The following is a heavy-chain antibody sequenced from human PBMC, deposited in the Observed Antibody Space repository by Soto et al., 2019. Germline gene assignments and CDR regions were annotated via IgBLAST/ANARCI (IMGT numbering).Heavy chain of an antibody. CDR2: IDTAGET. CDR3: VRGRDSGLYYFDS. V-gene: IGHV3-13*01. Sequence: EVQLVESVGGLVQPGGSLRLCCAASGFTFGIYDMHWVRQATGKGLEWVSTIDTAGETYYAGSVKGRFTISRENAKNFMYLQLNSLRVDDTAVYFCVRGRDSGLYYFDSSGQGTLVTVSS. D-gene: IGHD3-16*02. J-gene: IGHJ4*02. CDR1: GFTFGIYD.